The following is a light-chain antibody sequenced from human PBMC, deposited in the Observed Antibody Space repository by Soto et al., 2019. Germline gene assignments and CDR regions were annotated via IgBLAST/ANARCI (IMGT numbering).Light chain of an antibody. CDR3: QQYYTTPWT. V-gene: IGKV4-1*01. CDR2: WAS. Sequence: DIVMTQSPDSLSVSLGERATINCKSSQSVLSSSNNKNYLAWYQQKPRQPPQLLIYWASTRESGVPDRFSGGGSGTDFTLTISSLQTEDVAVYYCQQYYTTPWTFGQGTKVEIK. J-gene: IGKJ1*01. CDR1: QSVLSSSNNKNY.